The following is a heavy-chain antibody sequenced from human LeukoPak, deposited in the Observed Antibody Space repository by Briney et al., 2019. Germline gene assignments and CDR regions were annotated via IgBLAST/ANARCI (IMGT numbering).Heavy chain of an antibody. Sequence: PGGSLRLSCAASGFTFSSYWMHWVRQAPGKGLVWVSRINSDGSSTSYADSVKGRFTISRDNAKNTLYLQMNSLRAEDTAVYYCARVSVDIVVGGTYMDVWGKGTTVSVSS. CDR1: GFTFSSYW. CDR2: INSDGSST. CDR3: ARVSVDIVVGGTYMDV. V-gene: IGHV3-74*01. J-gene: IGHJ6*03. D-gene: IGHD2-2*03.